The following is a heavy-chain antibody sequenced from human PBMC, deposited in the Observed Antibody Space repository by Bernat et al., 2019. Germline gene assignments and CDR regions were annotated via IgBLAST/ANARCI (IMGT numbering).Heavy chain of an antibody. CDR3: AKDTGGYTYIFDY. CDR1: GFTFSSYG. CDR2: IWYDGSNR. Sequence: QVQLVESGGGVVQPGRSLRLSCAASGFTFSSYGMHWVRQAPGKGLEWVAVIWYDGSNRYYADSVKGRFTISRDSSKNTVYLQMSSPRAEDTAVYYCAKDTGGYTYIFDYWGQGTLVTVSS. J-gene: IGHJ4*02. V-gene: IGHV3-33*06. D-gene: IGHD5-24*01.